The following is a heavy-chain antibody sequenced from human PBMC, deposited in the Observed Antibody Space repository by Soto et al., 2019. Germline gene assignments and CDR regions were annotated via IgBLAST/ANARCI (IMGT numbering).Heavy chain of an antibody. Sequence: EAQLLESGGELIQPGGSLRLSCAASGFTYSSHGMSWVRQAPGKGREWIAGLSRGGGSTYYADSVKGRFTISRDDSKNTVDLIMNSRRVEDPALYYCARDGQYRTDGFDIWGQGTMVTVSS. CDR3: ARDGQYRTDGFDI. V-gene: IGHV3-23*01. CDR1: GFTYSSHG. J-gene: IGHJ3*02. CDR2: LSRGGGST. D-gene: IGHD5-12*01.